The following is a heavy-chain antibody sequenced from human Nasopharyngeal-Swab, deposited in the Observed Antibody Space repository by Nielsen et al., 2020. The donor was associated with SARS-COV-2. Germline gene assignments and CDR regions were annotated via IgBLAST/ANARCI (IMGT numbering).Heavy chain of an antibody. V-gene: IGHV5-10-1*01. D-gene: IGHD2-2*01. J-gene: IGHJ4*02. CDR1: GYSFTSYC. Sequence: GVSLKISCKGSGYSFTSYCISWVRQMPGKGREWMGRIDPSDSYTNYSPSFQGHVTISADKSISTAYLQWSSLKASDTAMYYCARWVVDCSSTSCHYYFDYWGQGTLVTVSS. CDR3: ARWVVDCSSTSCHYYFDY. CDR2: IDPSDSYT.